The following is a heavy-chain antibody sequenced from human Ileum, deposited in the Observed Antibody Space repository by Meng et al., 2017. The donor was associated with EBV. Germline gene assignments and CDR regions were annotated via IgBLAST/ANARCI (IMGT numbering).Heavy chain of an antibody. J-gene: IGHJ4*02. Sequence: QLQLHESGPXLVKLXXXLSLTCAVSGDSISSSNHWWGWIRQPPGKGLEGVGTIYYSGRTFYNPSLKSRVTISLDTSKNQFSLKVSSVTAEDTAVYYCARRYYGVPFDNWGQGTLVTVSS. V-gene: IGHV4-39*01. CDR3: ARRYYGVPFDN. CDR2: IYYSGRT. CDR1: GDSISSSNHW. D-gene: IGHD3-3*01.